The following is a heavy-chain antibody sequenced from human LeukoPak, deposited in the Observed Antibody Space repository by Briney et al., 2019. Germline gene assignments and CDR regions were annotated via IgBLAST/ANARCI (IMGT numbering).Heavy chain of an antibody. CDR1: GFTFSSYS. J-gene: IGHJ5*02. CDR2: ISSSSSYK. V-gene: IGHV3-21*01. D-gene: IGHD6-13*01. Sequence: PGGSLSLSCAASGFTFSSYSMNWVRQAPGKGLEWVSSISSSSSYKYYADSVKGRFTISRDNAKNSLYLQMNSLRAEDTAVYYCARDVGSSWYQYNWFDPWGQGTLVTVSS. CDR3: ARDVGSSWYQYNWFDP.